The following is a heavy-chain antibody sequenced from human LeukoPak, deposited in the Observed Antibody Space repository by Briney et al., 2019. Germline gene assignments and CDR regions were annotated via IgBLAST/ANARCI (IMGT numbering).Heavy chain of an antibody. V-gene: IGHV5-51*01. D-gene: IGHD3-22*01. CDR3: ASRGDYYDSSGYYQEVSYAFDI. J-gene: IGHJ3*02. CDR1: GYSFTSYW. CDR2: IYPGDSDT. Sequence: GESLKISCKGSGYSFTSYWIGWVRQMPGKGLEWMGIIYPGDSDTRYSPSFQGQVTISADKSISTAYLQWSSLKASDTAMYYCASRGDYYDSSGYYQEVSYAFDIWGQGTMVTVSS.